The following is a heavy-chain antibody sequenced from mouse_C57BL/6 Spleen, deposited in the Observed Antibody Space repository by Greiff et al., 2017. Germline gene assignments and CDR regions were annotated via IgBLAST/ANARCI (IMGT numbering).Heavy chain of an antibody. Sequence: VQLQQSGAELVKPGASVKLSCKASGYTFTSYWMHWVKQRPGQGLEWIGMIHPNSGSTNYNEKFKSKATMTADKSSSTAYMQLSSLTSEDSAVYYCAREDNGSDYWGQGTTLTVSS. CDR1: GYTFTSYW. CDR3: AREDNGSDY. V-gene: IGHV1-64*01. J-gene: IGHJ2*01. CDR2: IHPNSGST. D-gene: IGHD2-2*01.